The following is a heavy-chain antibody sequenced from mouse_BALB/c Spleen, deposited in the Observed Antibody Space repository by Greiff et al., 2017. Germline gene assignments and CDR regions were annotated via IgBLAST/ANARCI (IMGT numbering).Heavy chain of an antibody. Sequence: EVQVVESGPGLVKPSQSLSLTCSVTGYSITSGYYWNWIRQFPGNKLEWMGYISYDGSNNYNPSLKNRISITRDTSKNQFFLKLNSVTTEDTATYYCARGDEAMDYWGQGTSVTVSS. CDR1: GYSITSGYY. CDR3: ARGDEAMDY. J-gene: IGHJ4*01. D-gene: IGHD3-3*01. V-gene: IGHV3-6*02. CDR2: ISYDGSN.